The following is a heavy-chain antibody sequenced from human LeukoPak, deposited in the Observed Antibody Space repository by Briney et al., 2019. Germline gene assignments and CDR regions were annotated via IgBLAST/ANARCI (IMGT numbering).Heavy chain of an antibody. J-gene: IGHJ4*02. V-gene: IGHV1-18*01. CDR3: ARDDCTNGVCYMSDY. Sequence: ASVKVSCKASGYTFTSYGISWVRQAPGQGLEWMGWISAYNGNTNYAQKLQGRVTMTTDASTSTAYMELRSLRSDDTAVYYCARDDCTNGVCYMSDYWGQGTLVTVSS. D-gene: IGHD2-8*01. CDR1: GYTFTSYG. CDR2: ISAYNGNT.